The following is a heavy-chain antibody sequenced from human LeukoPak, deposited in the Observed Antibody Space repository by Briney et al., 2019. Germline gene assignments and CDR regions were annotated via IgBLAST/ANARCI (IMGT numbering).Heavy chain of an antibody. V-gene: IGHV1-46*01. J-gene: IGHJ5*02. CDR3: AREGSSSWYGLNWFDP. D-gene: IGHD6-13*01. CDR1: GYTFTSYY. Sequence: ASVKVSCKASGYTFTSYYMHWVRQAPGQGLEWMGIINPSGGSTSYVQKFQGRVTMTRDTSISTASMELSSLKPDDTAVYYCAREGSSSWYGLNWFDPWGQGTLVTVSS. CDR2: INPSGGST.